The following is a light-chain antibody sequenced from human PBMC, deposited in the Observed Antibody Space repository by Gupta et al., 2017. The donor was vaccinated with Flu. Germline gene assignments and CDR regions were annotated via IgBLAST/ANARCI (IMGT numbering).Light chain of an antibody. V-gene: IGKV1-5*03. Sequence: DIHMTQSPSTLSASVGDRVTITCRASQTINHWLAWYQQKPGKVPKLLISKASNLESGVPSRFSGSGSGIDFTLTISSLQPDDFATYYCQQYNTYPITSGQGTRLEIK. CDR3: QQYNTYPIT. CDR1: QTINHW. J-gene: IGKJ5*01. CDR2: KAS.